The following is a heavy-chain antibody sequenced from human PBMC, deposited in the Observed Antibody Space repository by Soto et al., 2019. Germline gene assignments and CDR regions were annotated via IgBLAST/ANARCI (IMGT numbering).Heavy chain of an antibody. CDR1: GYTFTSYG. CDR2: ISAYNGNT. D-gene: IGHD7-27*01. V-gene: IGHV1-18*01. J-gene: IGHJ4*02. CDR3: ARRSLELGIEDY. Sequence: ASVKVSCKASGYTFTSYGISWARQAPGQGLEWMGWISAYNGNTNYAQKLQGRVTMTTDTSTSTAYMELRSLRSDDTAVYYCARRSLELGIEDYWGQGTLVTVSS.